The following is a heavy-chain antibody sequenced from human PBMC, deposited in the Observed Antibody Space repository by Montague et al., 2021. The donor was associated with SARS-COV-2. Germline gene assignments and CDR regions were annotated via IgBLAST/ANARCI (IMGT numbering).Heavy chain of an antibody. Sequence: SETLSLTCTVPGGSISSSSYYWGWIRQPPGKGLEWIGSIYYTGSTXYNPSLKSRVTISVDTSKNQFSLKLSSVTAADTAVYYCARDTRIAMLVVVTRYGLDVWGQGTTVTVSS. V-gene: IGHV4-39*07. CDR2: IYYTGST. D-gene: IGHD3-22*01. CDR1: GGSISSSSYY. CDR3: ARDTRIAMLVVVTRYGLDV. J-gene: IGHJ6*02.